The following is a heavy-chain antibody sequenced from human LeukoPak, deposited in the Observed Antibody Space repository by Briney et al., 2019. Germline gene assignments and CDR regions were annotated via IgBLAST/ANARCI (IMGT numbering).Heavy chain of an antibody. CDR1: GFTFGDYA. CDR2: IRSKAYGGTT. CDR3: TRDLSGYSSGLTGELSAFDI. Sequence: GGSLRLSCTASGFTFGDYAMSWFRQAPGKGLEWVGFIRSKAYGGTTEYAASVKGRFTISRDDSKSIAYLQMNSLKTEDTAVYYCTRDLSGYSSGLTGELSAFDIWGQGTMVTVSS. V-gene: IGHV3-49*03. D-gene: IGHD6-19*01. J-gene: IGHJ3*02.